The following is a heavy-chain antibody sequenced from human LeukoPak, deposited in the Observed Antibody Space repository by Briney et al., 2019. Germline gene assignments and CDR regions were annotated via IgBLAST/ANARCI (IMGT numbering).Heavy chain of an antibody. CDR3: AMNWNCDY. Sequence: GGSLRLSCSASGFTFSSYAMLWVRQAPGKGLECVSAISSGGSTHYADSVKGRFTISRDDSENTLYLQMSSLRAEDTAVYYCAMNWNCDYWGQGTRVTVSS. V-gene: IGHV3-64D*09. CDR1: GFTFSSYA. D-gene: IGHD1-1*01. CDR2: ISSGGST. J-gene: IGHJ4*02.